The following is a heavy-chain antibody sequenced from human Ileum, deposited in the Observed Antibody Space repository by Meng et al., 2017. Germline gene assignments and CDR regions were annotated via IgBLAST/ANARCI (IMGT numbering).Heavy chain of an antibody. Sequence: QVQLQESGPGLVRPSETLSLICTVSGGSVSRAGYQWGWIRQPPGKGLEWIGYASTNYNPSLKSRVTISLDTSRNQFSLSLSSVTAADTAVYYCARDHTGSLDYWGQGILVTVSS. CDR3: ARDHTGSLDY. CDR1: GGSVSRAGYQ. J-gene: IGHJ4*02. V-gene: IGHV4-61*08. CDR2: AST.